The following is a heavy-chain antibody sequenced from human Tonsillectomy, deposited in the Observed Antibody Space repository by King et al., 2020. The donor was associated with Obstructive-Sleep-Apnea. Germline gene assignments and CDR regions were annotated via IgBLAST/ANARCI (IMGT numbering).Heavy chain of an antibody. CDR1: GGSISSGGYY. D-gene: IGHD6-6*01. CDR2: IYYSGST. Sequence: VQLQESGPGLVKPSETLSLTCTVSGGSISSGGYYWSWIRQHPGKGLEWIGYIYYSGSTYYNPSLKSRVTISVDTSKNQFSLKPSSVTAADTAVYYCARCQGSDYYYGMDVWGQGTTVTVSS. J-gene: IGHJ6*02. CDR3: ARCQGSDYYYGMDV. V-gene: IGHV4-31*03.